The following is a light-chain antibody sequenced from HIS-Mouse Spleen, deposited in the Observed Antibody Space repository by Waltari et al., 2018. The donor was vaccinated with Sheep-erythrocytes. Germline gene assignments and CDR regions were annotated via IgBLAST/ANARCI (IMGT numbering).Light chain of an antibody. CDR3: CSYAGSYV. Sequence: QSALTQPRSVSGSPGQSVTIHCTGTSSDVRGYNYVSWYQQHPGKAPKLMIYDVSKRPSGVPDRFSGSKSGNTASLTISGLQAEDEADYYCCSYAGSYVFGTGTKVTVL. V-gene: IGLV2-11*01. J-gene: IGLJ1*01. CDR2: DVS. CDR1: SSDVRGYNY.